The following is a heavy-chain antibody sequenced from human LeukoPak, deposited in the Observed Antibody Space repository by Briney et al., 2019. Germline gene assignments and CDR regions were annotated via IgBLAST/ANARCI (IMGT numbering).Heavy chain of an antibody. Sequence: PSETLSLTCTVSGVSISSSNSYWGWIRQPPGKGLEWIGSIYYSGNTYYNASLKSQVSISIDTSKNQFSLKLSSVTAADTAVYYCARTRQAAAGKQYYYYYYMDVWGKGTTVTVSS. J-gene: IGHJ6*03. CDR2: IYYSGNT. D-gene: IGHD6-13*01. CDR1: GVSISSSNSY. V-gene: IGHV4-39*01. CDR3: ARTRQAAAGKQYYYYYYMDV.